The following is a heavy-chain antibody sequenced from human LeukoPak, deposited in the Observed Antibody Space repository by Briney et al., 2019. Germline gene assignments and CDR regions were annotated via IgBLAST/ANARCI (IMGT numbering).Heavy chain of an antibody. CDR2: IYYSGST. D-gene: IGHD3-22*01. J-gene: IGHJ4*02. CDR1: GGSISSSSYY. CDR3: AYSSGYYYPQRH. Sequence: PSETLSLTCTVSGGSISSSSYYWGWIRQPPGKGLEWIGSIYYSGSTYYNPSLKSRVTISVDTSKNQFSLKLSSVTAADTAVYYCAYSSGYYYPQRHWGQGTLVTVSS. V-gene: IGHV4-39*07.